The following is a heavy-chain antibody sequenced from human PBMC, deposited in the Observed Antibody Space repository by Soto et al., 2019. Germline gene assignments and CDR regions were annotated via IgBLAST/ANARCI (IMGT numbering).Heavy chain of an antibody. V-gene: IGHV3-23*01. Sequence: GGSLRLSCAASGLTFSSYAMSWVRQAPGKGLEWVSAISGSGGSTYYADSVKGRFTISRDNSKNTLYLQMNGLRAEDTAVYYCAKDHIVLGPLDVWGKGTTVTVSS. CDR3: AKDHIVLGPLDV. D-gene: IGHD2-8*01. J-gene: IGHJ6*04. CDR2: ISGSGGST. CDR1: GLTFSSYA.